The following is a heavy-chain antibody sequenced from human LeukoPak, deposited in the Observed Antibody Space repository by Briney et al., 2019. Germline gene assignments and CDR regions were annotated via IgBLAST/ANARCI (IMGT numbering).Heavy chain of an antibody. Sequence: GGSLRLSCAASGFTFSSYWMSWVRQAPGKGLEWVSVIYSGGSTYYADSVKGRFTISRDNSKNTLYLQMNSLRAEDTAVYYCAKVTSSGYHPPDYWGQGTLVTVSS. J-gene: IGHJ4*02. CDR1: GFTFSSYW. CDR3: AKVTSSGYHPPDY. CDR2: IYSGGST. D-gene: IGHD5-12*01. V-gene: IGHV3-66*01.